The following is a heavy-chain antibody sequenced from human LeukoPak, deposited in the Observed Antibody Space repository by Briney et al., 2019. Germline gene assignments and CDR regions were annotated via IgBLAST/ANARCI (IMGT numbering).Heavy chain of an antibody. CDR3: ASGVTLHYYYYMDV. Sequence: GGSLRLSCAASGFTFSSYGMSWVRQAPGKGLEWVSAISGSGGSTYYADSVKGRFTISRDNSKNTLYLQMNSLRAEDTAVYYCASGVTLHYYYYMDVWGKGTTVTVSS. CDR2: ISGSGGST. V-gene: IGHV3-23*01. J-gene: IGHJ6*03. D-gene: IGHD3-10*01. CDR1: GFTFSSYG.